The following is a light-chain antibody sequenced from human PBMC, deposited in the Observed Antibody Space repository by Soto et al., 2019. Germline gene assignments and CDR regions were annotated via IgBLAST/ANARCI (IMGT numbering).Light chain of an antibody. CDR2: EVS. Sequence: QSAVAQPRSASGSPGQAVTISCAGTSSDVGGYKYVSWYQQYPGKVPKLMIYEVSERPSGVPDRCSGSKSGNTAFLTVSRLQAEDEADYSRLSYADTAYVFGTGTKVT. V-gene: IGLV2-8*01. CDR1: SSDVGGYKY. CDR3: LSYADTAYV. J-gene: IGLJ1*01.